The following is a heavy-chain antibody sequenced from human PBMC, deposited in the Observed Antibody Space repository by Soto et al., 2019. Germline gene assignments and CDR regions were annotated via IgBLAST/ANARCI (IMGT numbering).Heavy chain of an antibody. V-gene: IGHV1-69*12. CDR3: ARSGGLDRDFNY. Sequence: QVQLVQSGAEVKKPGSSVKVSCKASGGTFSSDSFSWVRQAPGQGLEWMGGIIPMFDTPIYAQKFQDRVTITADESTSTAYMQLSSLRSGDTAVYYCARSGGLDRDFNYWGQGSLVTV. J-gene: IGHJ4*02. CDR1: GGTFSSDS. D-gene: IGHD2-15*01. CDR2: IIPMFDTP.